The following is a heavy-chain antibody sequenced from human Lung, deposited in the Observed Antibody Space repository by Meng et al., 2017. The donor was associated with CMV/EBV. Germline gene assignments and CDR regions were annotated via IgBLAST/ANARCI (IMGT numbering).Heavy chain of an antibody. CDR1: GFIFGDFA. D-gene: IGHD1-26*01. V-gene: IGHV3-49*04. CDR3: TGARPKWEQIGQSFDI. Sequence: SCTGSGFIFGDFAMSWVRQAPGKGLEWVGFIRSKGYGGSTEYAASVKGRFSISRDESKSIAYLQMNSLKTEDTAVYFCTGARPKWEQIGQSFDIXGQGXMVTVSS. J-gene: IGHJ3*02. CDR2: IRSKGYGGST.